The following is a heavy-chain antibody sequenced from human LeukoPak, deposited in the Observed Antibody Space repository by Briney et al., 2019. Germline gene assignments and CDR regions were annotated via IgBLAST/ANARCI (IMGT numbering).Heavy chain of an antibody. Sequence: GGSLRLSCAASGFTFSSYGMHWVRQAPGKGLEWVAVISYDGSNKYYADSVKGRLTISRDNSKNTLYLQMNSLRAEDTAVYYCAKGPDYFDYWGQGTLVTVSS. CDR2: ISYDGSNK. V-gene: IGHV3-30*18. CDR1: GFTFSSYG. J-gene: IGHJ4*02. CDR3: AKGPDYFDY.